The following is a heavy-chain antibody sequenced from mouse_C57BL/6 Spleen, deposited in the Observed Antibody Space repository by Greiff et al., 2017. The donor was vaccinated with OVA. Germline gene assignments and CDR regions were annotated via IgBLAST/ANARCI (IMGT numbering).Heavy chain of an antibody. CDR2: IYPSDSET. CDR3: ATAQATGDYYAMDY. D-gene: IGHD3-2*02. V-gene: IGHV1-61*01. J-gene: IGHJ4*01. Sequence: QVQLQQPGAELVRPGSSVKLSCKASGYTFTSYWMDWVKQRPGQGLEWIGNIYPSDSETHYNQKFKDKATLTVDKSSSTAYMQLSSLTSEDSAVYYCATAQATGDYYAMDYWGQGTSVTVSS. CDR1: GYTFTSYW.